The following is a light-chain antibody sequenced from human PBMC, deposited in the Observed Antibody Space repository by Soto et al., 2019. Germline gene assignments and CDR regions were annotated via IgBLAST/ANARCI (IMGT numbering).Light chain of an antibody. Sequence: QSVLTQPPSASGSPGQSVTISCTGTSSDVGGYNYVSWYQHHPGKAPKLKISEVSKRPSGVPDRFSGSKSGNTASLTVSGLQAEDEADYYCSSYSGSNNLVFGTGTKLTVL. V-gene: IGLV2-8*01. CDR2: EVS. CDR1: SSDVGGYNY. J-gene: IGLJ1*01. CDR3: SSYSGSNNLV.